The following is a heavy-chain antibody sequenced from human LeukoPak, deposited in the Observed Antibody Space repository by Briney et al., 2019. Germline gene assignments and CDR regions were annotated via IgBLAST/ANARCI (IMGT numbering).Heavy chain of an antibody. D-gene: IGHD2-2*01. CDR3: ARDYCSSTSCYYYYGMDV. CDR1: GDSISSTYYY. CDR2: IYYSGST. J-gene: IGHJ6*02. V-gene: IGHV4-31*03. Sequence: SETLSLTCTVSGDSISSTYYYWGWIRQHPGKGLEWIGYIYYSGSTYYNPSLKSRVNISVDTSKSQFSLKLSSVTAADTAVYYCARDYCSSTSCYYYYGMDVWGQGTTVTVSS.